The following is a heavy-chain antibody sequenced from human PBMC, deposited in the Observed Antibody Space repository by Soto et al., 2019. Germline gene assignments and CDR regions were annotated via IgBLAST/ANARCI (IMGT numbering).Heavy chain of an antibody. Sequence: SVKVSCKASGGTFSSYAISWVRQAPGQGLEWMGGIIPIFGTANYAQKFQGRVTITADKSTSTAYMELSSLRSEDTAVYYCARGYDSSGYYLDYWGQGTLVSAPQ. J-gene: IGHJ4*02. D-gene: IGHD3-22*01. V-gene: IGHV1-69*06. CDR2: IIPIFGTA. CDR3: ARGYDSSGYYLDY. CDR1: GGTFSSYA.